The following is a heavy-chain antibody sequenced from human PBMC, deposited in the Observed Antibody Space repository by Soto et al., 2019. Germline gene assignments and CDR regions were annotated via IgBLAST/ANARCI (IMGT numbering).Heavy chain of an antibody. CDR2: ISGRSSFT. V-gene: IGHV3-11*06. Sequence: PGGSLRLSCAASGFAFSDYYISWVRQAPGQGLEWVSYISGRSSFTKYAASVRGRFTISRDNAKRSLHLQMNSLRADDTAVYYCARDPFYFGSGTYNTRYYYYPMDVWGQGTTVTVSS. CDR3: ARDPFYFGSGTYNTRYYYYPMDV. CDR1: GFAFSDYY. J-gene: IGHJ6*02. D-gene: IGHD3-10*01.